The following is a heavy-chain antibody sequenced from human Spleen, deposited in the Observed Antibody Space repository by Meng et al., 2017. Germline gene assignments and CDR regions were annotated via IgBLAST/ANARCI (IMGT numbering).Heavy chain of an antibody. V-gene: IGHV1-3*01. Sequence: QVQLVQSGAEVRKPGASVKVSCKASGYTFTNYAIHWVRQAPGQRLEWMGWINAGNGDTKYSQNFQGRVTFTRDTSATTAYMELSSLTSEDTAVYYCARGGDYVDTQDWFDPWGQGTLVTVSS. D-gene: IGHD4-17*01. CDR2: INAGNGDT. CDR1: GYTFTNYA. J-gene: IGHJ5*02. CDR3: ARGGDYVDTQDWFDP.